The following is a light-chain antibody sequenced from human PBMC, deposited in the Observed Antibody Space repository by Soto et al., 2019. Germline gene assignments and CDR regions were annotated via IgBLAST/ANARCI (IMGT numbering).Light chain of an antibody. Sequence: IVMTQTPATLSVSPGQRATLSCRADQNIDDKLAWYQQKPGQPPRLLIYGASTRSTGIPVRFSGSGSGKDFALTIAGLQSEDSAVYYCQQYNKWPPWTFGQGTKVEVK. CDR2: GAS. V-gene: IGKV3-15*01. J-gene: IGKJ1*01. CDR1: QNIDDK. CDR3: QQYNKWPPWT.